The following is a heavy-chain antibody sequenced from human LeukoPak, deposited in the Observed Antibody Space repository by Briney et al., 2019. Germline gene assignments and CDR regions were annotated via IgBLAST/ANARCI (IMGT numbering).Heavy chain of an antibody. CDR2: INPSGGNT. CDR1: GGTFSSYA. CDR3: ASLWNDVGDY. Sequence: ASVKVSCKASGGTFSSYAISWVRQAPGQGLEWMGIINPSGGNTNYAQKFQGRVTMTRDTSTSTVYMELSSLRSEDAAVYYCASLWNDVGDYWGQGTLVSVSS. V-gene: IGHV1-46*01. D-gene: IGHD1-1*01. J-gene: IGHJ4*02.